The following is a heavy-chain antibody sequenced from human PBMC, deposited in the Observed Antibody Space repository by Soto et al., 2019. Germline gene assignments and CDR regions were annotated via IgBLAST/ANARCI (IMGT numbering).Heavy chain of an antibody. Sequence: QVQLVQSGAEVKKPGSSVKVSCKASGGTFSSYAINWVRQAPGQGLEWMGGIIPIFGTADYAQKFQGRVTITADESTSTAYMELSSLRSEDTAVYYCASNGFGETYYYAMDVWGQGTTVTVSS. V-gene: IGHV1-69*12. CDR2: IIPIFGTA. CDR1: GGTFSSYA. D-gene: IGHD3-10*01. CDR3: ASNGFGETYYYAMDV. J-gene: IGHJ6*02.